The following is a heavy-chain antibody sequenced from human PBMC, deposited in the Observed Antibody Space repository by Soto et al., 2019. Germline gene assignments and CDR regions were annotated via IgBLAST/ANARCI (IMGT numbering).Heavy chain of an antibody. V-gene: IGHV4-34*01. D-gene: IGHD6-13*01. J-gene: IGHJ4*02. CDR2: INHSGGT. Sequence: SETLSLTCAGYGGSFSGYYWSWIRQPPGKGLEWIGEINHSGGTNYNPSLKSRITISVDTSKNQFSLKLTSVTAADTAVYYCARTYSSSWSPLEYWGQGTLVTVS. CDR1: GGSFSGYY. CDR3: ARTYSSSWSPLEY.